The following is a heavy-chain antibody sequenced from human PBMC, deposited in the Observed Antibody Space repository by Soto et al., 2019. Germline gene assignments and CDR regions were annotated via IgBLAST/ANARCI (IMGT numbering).Heavy chain of an antibody. V-gene: IGHV4-59*01. J-gene: IGHJ4*02. D-gene: IGHD5-18*01. Sequence: SETLSLTCTVSGGSISSYYWSWIRQPPGKGLEWIGYIYYSGSTNYNPPLKSRVTISVDTSKNQFSLKLSSVTAADTAVYYCARAVERGYSYGPFDYWGQGTLVTVSS. CDR2: IYYSGST. CDR1: GGSISSYY. CDR3: ARAVERGYSYGPFDY.